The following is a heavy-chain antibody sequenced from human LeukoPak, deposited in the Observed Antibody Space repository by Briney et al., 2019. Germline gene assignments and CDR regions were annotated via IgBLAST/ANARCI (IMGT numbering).Heavy chain of an antibody. D-gene: IGHD3-16*01. J-gene: IGHJ4*02. Sequence: GGSLRLSCAASGFTFSDYSMNWVRQAPGKGLEWVSFISGRGSYIYYVESVKGRSTISRDNAKNSVYLEMHRLRAEDTAVYYCTTDRGDDFDYWGQGTLVTVSS. CDR1: GFTFSDYS. V-gene: IGHV3-21*01. CDR2: ISGRGSYI. CDR3: TTDRGDDFDY.